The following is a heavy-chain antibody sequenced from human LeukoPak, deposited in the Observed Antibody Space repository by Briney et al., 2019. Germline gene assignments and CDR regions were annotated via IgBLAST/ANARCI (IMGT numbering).Heavy chain of an antibody. CDR2: IYTDGSST. V-gene: IGHV3-74*01. J-gene: IGHJ4*02. Sequence: PGGSLRLSCAASGDYWMHWVRQAPGKGLVWVSRIYTDGSSTNYADSVKGRFTISRDNAKNTLYLQMNSLRGEDTAVYYCARGASNRFDYWGQGTLVTVSS. D-gene: IGHD1-14*01. CDR3: ARGASNRFDY. CDR1: GDYW.